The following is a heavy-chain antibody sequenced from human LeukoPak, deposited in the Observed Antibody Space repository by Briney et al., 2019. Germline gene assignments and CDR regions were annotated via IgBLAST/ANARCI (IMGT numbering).Heavy chain of an antibody. CDR1: GGSISSTTYY. CDR2: VYYSGST. V-gene: IGHV4-39*01. J-gene: IGHJ4*02. CDR3: ARHWAHSGGGSYYFDS. Sequence: SETLSLTFSVSGGSISSTTYYWGWIRQPPGKGLEWIGSVYYSGSTSDNPSLKSRVTIFVDTSKNQFSLKLISVTAADTSVYYCARHWAHSGGGSYYFDSWGQGTLVTVSS. D-gene: IGHD1-26*01.